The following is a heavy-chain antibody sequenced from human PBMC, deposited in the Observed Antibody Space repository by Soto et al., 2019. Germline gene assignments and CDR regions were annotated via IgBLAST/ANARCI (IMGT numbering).Heavy chain of an antibody. CDR2: FDAEDGET. D-gene: IGHD6-19*01. V-gene: IGHV1-24*01. CDR1: GYTLTELS. J-gene: IGHJ6*02. CDR3: ATDCGAVSGLQATPNHCYGMDV. Sequence: SVKVSCKVSGYTLTELSMHWVRQAPGKRLEWMGGFDAEDGETIYAQKFQGRVTMTEDTSTDTAYMELSSLRSEDTAVYYCATDCGAVSGLQATPNHCYGMDVWGQGNTVNV.